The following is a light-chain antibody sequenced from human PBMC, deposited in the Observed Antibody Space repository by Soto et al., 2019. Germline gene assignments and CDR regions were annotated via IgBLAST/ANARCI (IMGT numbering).Light chain of an antibody. CDR2: GVT. CDR3: SSYTTAFFYV. V-gene: IGLV2-14*01. J-gene: IGLJ1*01. CDR1: RSDIGAFNY. Sequence: QSALTQPASVSGSPGQSITISCTGSRSDIGAFNYVAWYQQHPGKAPKLIIHGVTNRPSGVSSRFSGSKSDYTASLTISGLQAEDEADYYCSSYTTAFFYVFGTGTKVIVL.